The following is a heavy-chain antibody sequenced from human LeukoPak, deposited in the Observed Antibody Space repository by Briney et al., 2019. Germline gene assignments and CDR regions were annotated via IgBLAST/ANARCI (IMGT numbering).Heavy chain of an antibody. CDR3: VRHCYASGSDPFCYFDY. D-gene: IGHD3-10*01. J-gene: IGHJ4*02. CDR2: IRYTGST. V-gene: IGHV4-59*08. CDR1: GGSICTHY. Sequence: SETLSLTCTVSGGSICTHYWRWVRQSPGKGLEWMGYIRYTGSTSHNPSLTSRITISVDTSKNQFSLRLTTVTAADTAIYYCVRHCYASGSDPFCYFDYWGQGILVTVSS.